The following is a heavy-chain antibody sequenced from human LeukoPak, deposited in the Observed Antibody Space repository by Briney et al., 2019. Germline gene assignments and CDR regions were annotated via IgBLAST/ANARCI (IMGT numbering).Heavy chain of an antibody. D-gene: IGHD6-19*01. CDR3: ARRYTGYSSGWYGY. CDR2: INHSGST. CDR1: GGSFSGYY. Sequence: PSETLSLTCAVYGGSFSGYYWSWIRQPPGKGLEWIGEINHSGSTNYNPSLKSRVTISVDTSKNQFSLKLSSVTAADTAVYYCARRYTGYSSGWYGYWGQGTLVTVSS. J-gene: IGHJ4*02. V-gene: IGHV4-34*01.